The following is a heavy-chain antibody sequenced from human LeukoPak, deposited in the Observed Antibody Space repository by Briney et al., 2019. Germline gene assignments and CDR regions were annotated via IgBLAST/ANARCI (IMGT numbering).Heavy chain of an antibody. CDR2: VSDSAIST. D-gene: IGHD2-15*01. J-gene: IGHJ4*02. Sequence: GGSLRLSCAASGFTFSSYATAWVRQAPGKGLEWISGVSDSAISTYDADSVKGRFTISRDNSKNTLYLQMNSLRAEDTAVYYCAKCSGGSCWSSNYFDYWGQGTLVTVSS. CDR3: AKCSGGSCWSSNYFDY. CDR1: GFTFSSYA. V-gene: IGHV3-23*01.